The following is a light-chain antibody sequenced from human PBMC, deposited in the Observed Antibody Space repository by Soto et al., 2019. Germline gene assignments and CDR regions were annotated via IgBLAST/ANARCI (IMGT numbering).Light chain of an antibody. V-gene: IGKV3-15*01. Sequence: EIVMTQTPATLSVYPVERATLSCRASQNIYSNVAWYQQRPGQAPRLLMYRASTRAPGIPARFSGSGSGTEFTLAISGLQSDDFTVYSCLQYHNLWAFGQGTNV. CDR3: LQYHNLWA. CDR2: RAS. CDR1: QNIYSN. J-gene: IGKJ1*01.